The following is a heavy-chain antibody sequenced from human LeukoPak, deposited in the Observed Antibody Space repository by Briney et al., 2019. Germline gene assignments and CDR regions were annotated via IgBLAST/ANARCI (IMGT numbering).Heavy chain of an antibody. CDR3: ARDYYDSSGYFDY. J-gene: IGHJ4*02. CDR1: GGSISSYY. CDR2: MYYSGST. D-gene: IGHD3-22*01. Sequence: SETLSLTCSVSGGSISSYYWSWIRQPPGKGLEWIGYMYYSGSTNYNPSLKSRVTMSVDTSKNQFSLKLSSVTAADTAVYYCARDYYDSSGYFDYWGQGTLVTVSS. V-gene: IGHV4-59*12.